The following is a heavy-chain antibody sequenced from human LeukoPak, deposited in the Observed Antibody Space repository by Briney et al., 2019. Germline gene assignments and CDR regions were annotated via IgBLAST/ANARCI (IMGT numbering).Heavy chain of an antibody. V-gene: IGHV4-61*01. CDR2: IYYSGST. Sequence: SETLSLTCTVSGGSASSGSYYWSWIRQPPGKGLEWIGYIYYSGSTNYNPSLKSRVTISVDTSKNQFSLKLSSVTAADTAVYYCARAVVPAAMPDYWGQGTLVTVSS. J-gene: IGHJ4*02. D-gene: IGHD2-2*01. CDR3: ARAVVPAAMPDY. CDR1: GGSASSGSYY.